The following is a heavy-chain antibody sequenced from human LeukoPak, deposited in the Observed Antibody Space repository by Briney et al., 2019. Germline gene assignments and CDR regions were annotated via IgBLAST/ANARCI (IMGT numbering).Heavy chain of an antibody. J-gene: IGHJ4*02. CDR2: ISSSSSTI. D-gene: IGHD3-22*01. Sequence: GGSLRLSCAASGFTFSSYSMNWVRQAPGKGLEWVSYISSSSSTIYYADSVKGRFTISRDNAKNSLYLQMNSLRAEDTAVYYCARDWETAYYYDSSGYYPNDYWGQGTLVTVSS. V-gene: IGHV3-48*01. CDR1: GFTFSSYS. CDR3: ARDWETAYYYDSSGYYPNDY.